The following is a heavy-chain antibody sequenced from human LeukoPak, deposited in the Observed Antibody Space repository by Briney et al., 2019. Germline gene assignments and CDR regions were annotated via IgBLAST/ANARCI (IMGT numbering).Heavy chain of an antibody. J-gene: IGHJ3*02. D-gene: IGHD6-13*01. V-gene: IGHV3-23*01. CDR3: AREGPPTSSWPDSFDI. Sequence: PGGSLRLSCAASGFIFNDYAMNWVRQAPGKGLEWVSDISGSGSNTHYTDSVKGRFTISRDNAKNTLYLQMNSLRAEDTAVYYCAREGPPTSSWPDSFDIWGQGTMVTVSS. CDR1: GFIFNDYA. CDR2: ISGSGSNT.